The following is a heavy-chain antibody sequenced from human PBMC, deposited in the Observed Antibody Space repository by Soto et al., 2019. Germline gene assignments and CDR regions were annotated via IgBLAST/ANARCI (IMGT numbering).Heavy chain of an antibody. CDR1: GFTFSSYA. Sequence: LRLSCAASGFTFSSYAMHWVRQAPGKGLEWVAVISYDGSNKYYADSVKGRFTISRDNSKNTLYLQMNSLRAEDTAVYYCAGMVRGVIWGQGTLVTVSS. D-gene: IGHD3-10*01. CDR3: AGMVRGVI. V-gene: IGHV3-30-3*01. CDR2: ISYDGSNK. J-gene: IGHJ4*02.